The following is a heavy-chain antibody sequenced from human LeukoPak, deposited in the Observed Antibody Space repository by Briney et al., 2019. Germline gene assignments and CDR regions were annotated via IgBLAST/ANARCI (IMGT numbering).Heavy chain of an antibody. CDR1: GGSISSGDYY. CDR2: IYYSGST. J-gene: IGHJ3*02. D-gene: IGHD3-22*01. V-gene: IGHV4-30-4*08. CDR3: GRVRDSSGYYVDAFDI. Sequence: SETLSLTCTVSGGSISSGDYYWSWIRQPPGKGLEWIGYIYYSGSTYYNPSLKSRVTISVDTSKNQFSLKQSSTTAADTAVYYCGRVRDSSGYYVDAFDIWGQGTMVTVSS.